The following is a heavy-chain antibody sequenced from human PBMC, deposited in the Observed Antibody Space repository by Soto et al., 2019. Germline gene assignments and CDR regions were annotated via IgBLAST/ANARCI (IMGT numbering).Heavy chain of an antibody. CDR3: GSRGGSCYWGRGCYYYGRDV. J-gene: IGHJ6*02. CDR2: IYYSGST. D-gene: IGHD2-15*01. Sequence: PSETLSLTCTVSGGSISSYYWSWIRQPPGKGLEWIGYIYYSGSTNYNPSLKSRVTISVDTSKNQFSLKLSSVTAADPAVYYCGSRGGSCYWGRGCYYYGRDVWGQGTTVTFSS. CDR1: GGSISSYY. V-gene: IGHV4-59*01.